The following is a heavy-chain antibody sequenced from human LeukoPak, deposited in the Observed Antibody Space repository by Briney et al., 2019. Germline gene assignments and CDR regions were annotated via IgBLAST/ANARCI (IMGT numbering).Heavy chain of an antibody. Sequence: ASVKVSCKASGYTFTSYDINWVRQATGQGLEWMGWMNPNSGNTGYAQKFQGGVTITRNTSISTAYMELSSLRSEDTAVYYCARGLGYCSSTSCRGNWFDPWGQGTLVTVSS. J-gene: IGHJ5*02. D-gene: IGHD2-2*01. V-gene: IGHV1-8*03. CDR1: GYTFTSYD. CDR3: ARGLGYCSSTSCRGNWFDP. CDR2: MNPNSGNT.